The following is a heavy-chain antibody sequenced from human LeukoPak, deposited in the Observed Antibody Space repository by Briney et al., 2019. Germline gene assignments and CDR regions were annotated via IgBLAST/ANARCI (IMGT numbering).Heavy chain of an antibody. V-gene: IGHV3-30*18. D-gene: IGHD5-18*01. CDR2: ISYDGSNK. CDR1: GFTFSSYG. CDR3: AKATRIQLWLPDY. Sequence: GGSLRLSCAASGFTFSSYGMHRVRQAPGKGLEWVAVISYDGSNKYYADSVKGRFTISRDNSKNTLYLQMNSLRAEDTAVYYCAKATRIQLWLPDYWGQGTLVTVSS. J-gene: IGHJ4*02.